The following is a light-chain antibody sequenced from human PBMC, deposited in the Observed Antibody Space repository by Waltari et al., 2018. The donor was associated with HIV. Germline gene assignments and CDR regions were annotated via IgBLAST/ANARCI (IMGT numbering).Light chain of an antibody. V-gene: IGLV2-8*01. J-gene: IGLJ2*01. Sequence: QSALTQPPSAFASPGQSVTISCPGTSRDIGAHNLVPWHQQHPGKAPRLMIYGVNKRPSGVPSRFSGAKSGSVASLTVSGLQADDEADYYCSSYAGPDNRVVFGGGTKLTV. CDR2: GVN. CDR1: SRDIGAHNL. CDR3: SSYAGPDNRVV.